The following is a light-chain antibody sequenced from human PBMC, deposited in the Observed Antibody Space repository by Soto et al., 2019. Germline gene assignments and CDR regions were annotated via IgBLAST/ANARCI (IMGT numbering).Light chain of an antibody. J-gene: IGKJ2*01. CDR2: DAS. V-gene: IGKV1-5*01. CDR3: EEYDSYSST. CDR1: QSISNY. Sequence: DIQMTQSPSTLSASVGDRVTITCRASQSISNYLAWYQQKPWKAPKVLIYDASRFESGVPLRFSGSGSGTAFTNTISSPQPDDCATYYGEEYDSYSSTFGHGTKVQIK.